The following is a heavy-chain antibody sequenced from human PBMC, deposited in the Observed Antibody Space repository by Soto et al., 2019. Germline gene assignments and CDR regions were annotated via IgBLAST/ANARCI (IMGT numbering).Heavy chain of an antibody. CDR2: ISSSGSTI. Sequence: GGSLRLSCAASGFTFSSYEMSWVRQAPGKGLEWVSYISSSGSTIYYADSVKGRFTISRDNAKNSLYLQMNSLRAEDTAVYYCACTVGWVFDYWGQGTLVTVSS. J-gene: IGHJ4*02. CDR3: ACTVGWVFDY. D-gene: IGHD4-17*01. CDR1: GFTFSSYE. V-gene: IGHV3-48*03.